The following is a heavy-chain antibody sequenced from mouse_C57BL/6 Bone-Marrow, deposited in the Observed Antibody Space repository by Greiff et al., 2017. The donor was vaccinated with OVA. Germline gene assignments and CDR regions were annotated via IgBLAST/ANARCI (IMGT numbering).Heavy chain of an antibody. CDR3: ARKQLRPPYYYAMDY. CDR1: GFNIKDDY. CDR2: IDPEDGET. D-gene: IGHD3-2*02. V-gene: IGHV14-2*01. Sequence: VQLQQSGAELVKPGASVKLSCTASGFNIKDDYMHWVKQRTEQGLEWIGRIDPEDGETKYAPKFQGKATITADTSSNTAYLQLSSLTSEDTAVYYCARKQLRPPYYYAMDYWGQGTSVTVSS. J-gene: IGHJ4*01.